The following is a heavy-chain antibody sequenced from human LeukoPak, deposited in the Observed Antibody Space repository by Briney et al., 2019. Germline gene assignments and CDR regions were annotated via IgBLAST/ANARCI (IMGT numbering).Heavy chain of an antibody. CDR1: GFIFSSYW. J-gene: IGHJ6*03. V-gene: IGHV3-7*01. D-gene: IGHD2-15*01. CDR3: ARDVIARNYYYYMYV. CDR2: IKEGGSEK. Sequence: GGSLRLSCAASGFIFSSYWMSWVRQAPGKGLEWVANIKEGGSEKDYVDSVKGRFTISRDNAKNSLYLKMNSLRAEDTAVYYCARDVIARNYYYYMYVWGKGTTVTVSS.